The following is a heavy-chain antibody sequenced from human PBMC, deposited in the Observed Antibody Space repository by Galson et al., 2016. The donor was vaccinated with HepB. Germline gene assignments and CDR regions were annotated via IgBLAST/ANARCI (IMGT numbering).Heavy chain of an antibody. CDR1: GYSFTNNW. CDR2: IYPRDSET. D-gene: IGHD1-26*01. Sequence: QSGAEVKKPGQSLKISCKASGYSFTNNWIGWVRQMPEKGLEWMGIIYPRDSETRYNPSFEGQVTISAEKSISTAYLQWSSLKASDTAMYYCARVRSGTYYLFDSWGQGTLVTVSS. J-gene: IGHJ4*02. V-gene: IGHV5-51*01. CDR3: ARVRSGTYYLFDS.